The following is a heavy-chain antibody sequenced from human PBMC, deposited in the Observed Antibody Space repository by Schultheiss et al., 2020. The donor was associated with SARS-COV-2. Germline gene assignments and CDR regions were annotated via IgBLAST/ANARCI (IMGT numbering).Heavy chain of an antibody. CDR2: IYYSGST. CDR1: GGSVSSGTYY. Sequence: SETLSLTCTVCGGSVSSGTYYWTWIRQPPGKGLEWIGYIYYSGSTNYNPSLKSRVTISVDTSKNQFSLKLSSVTAADTAVYYCARGNYYDSSGYYSTFDYWGHGTLVTVSS. V-gene: IGHV4-61*01. CDR3: ARGNYYDSSGYYSTFDY. J-gene: IGHJ4*01. D-gene: IGHD3-22*01.